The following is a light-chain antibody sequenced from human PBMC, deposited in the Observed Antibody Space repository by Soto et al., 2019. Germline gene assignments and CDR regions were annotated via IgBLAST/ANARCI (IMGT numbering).Light chain of an antibody. CDR1: QSISSW. Sequence: DIQMTQSPSTLSASVGDRVTITCRASQSISSWLAWYQQKPGKAPKLLIYDASSLESVVPSRFSGSGSGTEFTLTISSLQPDDFATYYCQQYNRYSPLTFGQGTKVEIK. V-gene: IGKV1-5*01. CDR2: DAS. CDR3: QQYNRYSPLT. J-gene: IGKJ1*01.